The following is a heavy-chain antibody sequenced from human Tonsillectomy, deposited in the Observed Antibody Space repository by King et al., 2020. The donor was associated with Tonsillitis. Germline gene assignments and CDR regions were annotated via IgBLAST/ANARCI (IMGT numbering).Heavy chain of an antibody. CDR2: ISTSGGTI. D-gene: IGHD3-10*02. J-gene: IGHJ6*03. V-gene: IGHV3-48*03. CDR1: GFVFSNYE. Sequence: VQLVESGGGLVQPGGSLRLSCAASGFVFSNYEMNWVRQAPGKGLEWVSYISTSGGTIYYADSVKGRFTISRDNAKNSLYLQMNSLRAEDTAVYYCAREGLTVRGIITVPYYYYYMEVWGKGTSVTVSS. CDR3: AREGLTVRGIITVPYYYYYMEV.